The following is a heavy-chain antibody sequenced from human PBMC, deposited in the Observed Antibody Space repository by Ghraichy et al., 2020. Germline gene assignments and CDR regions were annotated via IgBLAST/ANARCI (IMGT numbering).Heavy chain of an antibody. V-gene: IGHV3-7*04. CDR1: GFNFSSNW. CDR3: ARAADGYQ. D-gene: IGHD5-24*01. J-gene: IGHJ4*02. CDR2: IRQDGVSK. Sequence: SCSASGFNFSSNWMSWVRQAPGKGLEWVANIRQDGVSKYYVDSARGRFSISRDNAKSSLYLQMDSLRADDTGVYYCARAADGYQWGRGTLVTVTS.